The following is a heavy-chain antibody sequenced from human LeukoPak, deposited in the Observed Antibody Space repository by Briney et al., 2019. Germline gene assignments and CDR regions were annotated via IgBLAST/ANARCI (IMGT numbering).Heavy chain of an antibody. J-gene: IGHJ5*02. V-gene: IGHV5-10-1*01. CDR1: GNSFTSYW. CDR2: IDPSDSYT. CDR3: APHRGGLEDLTFDP. D-gene: IGHD3-10*01. Sequence: GESLKTSRKSSGNSFTSYWISWVRQMPGKGLEWMGRIDPSDSYTNYSPSFQGHVTISADKSISTAYLQWRSRVAMSSAMYYFAPHRGGLEDLTFDPGSQGTLVTVSS.